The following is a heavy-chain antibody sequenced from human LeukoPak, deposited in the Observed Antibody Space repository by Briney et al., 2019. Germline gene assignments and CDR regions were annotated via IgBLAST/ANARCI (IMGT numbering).Heavy chain of an antibody. CDR1: GGSIIDYY. CDR3: ARALYCSSTSCYTPFLY. D-gene: IGHD2-2*02. V-gene: IGHV4-34*01. CDR2: INHSGST. Sequence: SETLSLTCTVSGGSIIDYYWSWIRQPPGKGLEWIGEINHSGSTNYNPSLKSRVTISVDTSKNQFSLKLSSVTAADTAVYYCARALYCSSTSCYTPFLYWGQGPLVTVSS. J-gene: IGHJ4*02.